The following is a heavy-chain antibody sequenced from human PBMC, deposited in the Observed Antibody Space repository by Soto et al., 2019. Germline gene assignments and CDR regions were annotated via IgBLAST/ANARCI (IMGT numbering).Heavy chain of an antibody. CDR2: INAGNGNT. CDR3: ARGMPYGGNTFDY. Sequence: QVQLVQSGAEVKKPGASVKVSCKASGYTFTSYAMHWVRQAPGQRLEWMGWINAGNGNTKYSQKFQGRVTITRDTSASTAYMELSSLRSEDTAVYYCARGMPYGGNTFDYWGQGTLVTVSS. J-gene: IGHJ4*02. D-gene: IGHD2-15*01. V-gene: IGHV1-3*01. CDR1: GYTFTSYA.